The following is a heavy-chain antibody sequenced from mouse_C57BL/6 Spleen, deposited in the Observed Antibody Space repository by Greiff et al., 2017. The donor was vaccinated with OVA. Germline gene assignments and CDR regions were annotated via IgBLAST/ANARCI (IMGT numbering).Heavy chain of an antibody. CDR2: INPYNGGT. CDR1: GYTFTDYY. Sequence: EVKLMESGPVLVKPGASVKMSCKASGYTFTDYYMNWVKQSHGKSLEWIGVINPYNGGTSYNQKFKGKATLTVDKSSSTAYMELNSLTSEDSAVYYCARYDGITLDFDYWGQGTTLTVSS. CDR3: ARYDGITLDFDY. V-gene: IGHV1-19*01. D-gene: IGHD2-3*01. J-gene: IGHJ2*01.